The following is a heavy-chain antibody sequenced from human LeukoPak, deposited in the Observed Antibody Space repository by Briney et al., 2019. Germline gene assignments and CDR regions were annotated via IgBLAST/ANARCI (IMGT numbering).Heavy chain of an antibody. D-gene: IGHD1-26*01. Sequence: ASVKVSCKASGYTFTSYGISWVRQAPGQGLEWMGWISAYNGNTNYAQKLQGRVTMTTDTSTSTAYMELRSLRSDDTAVYYCARDPPHAPQWELPRFDYWGQGTLVTVSS. CDR2: ISAYNGNT. CDR1: GYTFTSYG. J-gene: IGHJ4*02. CDR3: ARDPPHAPQWELPRFDY. V-gene: IGHV1-18*01.